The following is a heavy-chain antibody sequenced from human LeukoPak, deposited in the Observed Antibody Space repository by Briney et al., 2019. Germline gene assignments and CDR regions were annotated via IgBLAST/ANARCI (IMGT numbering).Heavy chain of an antibody. CDR1: GFSSTTYW. V-gene: IGHV5-51*01. J-gene: IGHJ3*01. CDR2: IQPDDSDT. D-gene: IGHD4-11*01. Sequence: GESLKISCRLSGFSSTTYWIAWVRQMPGKGLEWMGVIQPDDSDTTYSPSFQGQVSISADKSINTAFLQWSSLEASDTAMYYCARPLFSSNYKAFDLWGQGTLVTVS. CDR3: ARPLFSSNYKAFDL.